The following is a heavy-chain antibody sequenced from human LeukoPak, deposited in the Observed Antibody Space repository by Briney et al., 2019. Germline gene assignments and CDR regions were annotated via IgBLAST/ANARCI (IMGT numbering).Heavy chain of an antibody. CDR3: ARDLGLSPRIAVAGTGYYYYGMDV. V-gene: IGHV3-74*01. J-gene: IGHJ6*02. CDR2: IKGDGSST. D-gene: IGHD6-19*01. Sequence: GGSLRLSCAASGFTFTTYWMHWVRQVPGKGLVWVARIKGDGSSTRHADSMKGRFTISRDNAKNTLYLQMNSLRDEDTAVYYCARDLGLSPRIAVAGTGYYYYGMDVWGQGTTVTVSS. CDR1: GFTFTTYW.